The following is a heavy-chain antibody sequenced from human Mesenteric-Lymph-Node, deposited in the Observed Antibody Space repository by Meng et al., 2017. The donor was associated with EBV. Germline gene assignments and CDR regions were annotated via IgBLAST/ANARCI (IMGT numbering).Heavy chain of an antibody. CDR1: GGSFSSYY. CDR2: IYHSGST. CDR3: ARVGQWLPIDY. Sequence: VLLQQVGSGLVNRSETLSLTCAVYGGSFSSYYWSWIRQPPGKGLEWIGEIYHSGSTNYNPSLKSRVTISVDKSKNQFSLNLSSVTAADTAVYYCARVGQWLPIDYWGQGTLVTVSS. D-gene: IGHD6-19*01. J-gene: IGHJ4*02. V-gene: IGHV4-34*01.